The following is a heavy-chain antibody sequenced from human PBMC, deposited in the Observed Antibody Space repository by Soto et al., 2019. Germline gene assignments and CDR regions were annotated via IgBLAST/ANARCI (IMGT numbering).Heavy chain of an antibody. J-gene: IGHJ3*02. CDR1: GYSFTSYW. D-gene: IGHD1-26*01. Sequence: GESLKISFKGSGYSFTSYWLRWVRQMPGKGLEWIGRIDPSDSYTNYSPSFQGHVTISADKSISTAYLQWSSLKASDTAMYYCARRIEDAFDIWGQGTMVTVSS. CDR2: IDPSDSYT. V-gene: IGHV5-10-1*01. CDR3: ARRIEDAFDI.